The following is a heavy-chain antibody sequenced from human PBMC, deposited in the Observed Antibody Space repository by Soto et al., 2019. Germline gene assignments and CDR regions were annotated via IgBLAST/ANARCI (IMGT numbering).Heavy chain of an antibody. J-gene: IGHJ4*02. CDR3: ARGLVPYYYDSSGYFDY. D-gene: IGHD3-22*01. CDR1: GFTFSSYG. CDR2: IWYDGSNK. V-gene: IGHV3-33*01. Sequence: PGGSLRLSCAASGFTFSSYGMHWVRQAPGKGLEWVAVIWYDGSNKYYADSVKGRFTISRDNSKNTLYLQMNSLRAEDTAVYYCARGLVPYYYDSSGYFDYWGQGTLVTVSS.